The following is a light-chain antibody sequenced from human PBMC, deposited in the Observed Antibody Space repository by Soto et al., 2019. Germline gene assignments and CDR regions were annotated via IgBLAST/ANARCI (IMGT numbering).Light chain of an antibody. CDR2: GAN. CDR1: QSLTSSY. CDR3: QQYDASPVT. Sequence: EIVVTQSPGTLSLSPGERVTLSCRTSQSLTSSYLAWYQQKPGQAPRLLIYGANSRATGIPDRFSGSGSGTDFSLTVGRLEPEDFAVYYCQQYDASPVTFGQGTRLEIK. V-gene: IGKV3-20*01. J-gene: IGKJ5*01.